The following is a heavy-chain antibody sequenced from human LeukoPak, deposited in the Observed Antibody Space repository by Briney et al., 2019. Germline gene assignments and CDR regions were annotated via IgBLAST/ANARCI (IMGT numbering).Heavy chain of an antibody. CDR2: INSDGSII. D-gene: IGHD2-15*01. V-gene: IGHV3-74*01. CDR1: GFXFRTYW. CDR3: ARDALGYCSGGRSYSPFDF. J-gene: IGHJ4*02. Sequence: GWAVTLSCVASGFXFRTYWMHWVRQAAGKGLVWVSRINSDGSIINYAASVKGRFTIYRDNAKNTLYLQMNSLRAEDTAVYYCARDALGYCSGGRSYSPFDFWGQGTLVTVSS.